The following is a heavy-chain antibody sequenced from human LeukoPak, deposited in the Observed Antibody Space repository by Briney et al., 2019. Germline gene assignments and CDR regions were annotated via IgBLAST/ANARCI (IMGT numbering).Heavy chain of an antibody. CDR3: ARARLVAGTDY. Sequence: PSETLSLTCAVYGGSFSGYYWSWIRQPPGKGLERIGEINHSGSTNYNPSLKSRVTISVDTSKNQFSLKLSSVTAADTAVYYCARARLVAGTDYWGQGTLVTVSS. CDR1: GGSFSGYY. D-gene: IGHD6-19*01. J-gene: IGHJ4*02. CDR2: INHSGST. V-gene: IGHV4-34*01.